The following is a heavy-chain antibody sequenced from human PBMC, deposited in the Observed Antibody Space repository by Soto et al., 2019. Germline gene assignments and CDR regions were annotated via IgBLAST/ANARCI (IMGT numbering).Heavy chain of an antibody. CDR1: GYTFINYG. V-gene: IGHV1-18*01. Sequence: QAQLVQSGAEVRKPGASVKVSCKTSGYTFINYGVSWVRQAPGQGLVWMGWISTYNGQTNVAQSFQVRVTLTSDASARTVYMELMGLSADDTAMYYCVREVVWGATLVLGVVARDFDGWSQGTAVTVSS. D-gene: IGHD3-16*01. CDR3: VREVVWGATLVLGVVARDFDG. J-gene: IGHJ3*01. CDR2: ISTYNGQT.